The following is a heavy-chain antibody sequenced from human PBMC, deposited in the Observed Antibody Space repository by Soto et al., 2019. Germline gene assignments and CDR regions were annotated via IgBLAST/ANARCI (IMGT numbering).Heavy chain of an antibody. CDR1: GFTFSNYW. V-gene: IGHV3-74*01. CDR2: INNDGSDP. Sequence: EVQLVESGGGLFQPEGSLRLSCEASGFTFSNYWMHWVRQAPGKGLVWVSRINNDGSDPIYADSVMGRFTISRDNAKNTVYLQMNSLRVEYTAVYYCARGNPHYSSLADWGQGSLVTVTS. CDR3: ARGNPHYSSLAD. J-gene: IGHJ4*02. D-gene: IGHD2-15*01.